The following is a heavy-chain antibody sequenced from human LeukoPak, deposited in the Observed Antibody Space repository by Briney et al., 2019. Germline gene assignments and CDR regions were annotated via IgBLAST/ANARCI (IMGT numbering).Heavy chain of an antibody. CDR3: AKVLRYCSRTSCYPVYFDY. CDR1: GFTFSSYA. J-gene: IGHJ4*02. V-gene: IGHV3-23*01. D-gene: IGHD2-2*01. CDR2: ISSSGGST. Sequence: GGSLRLSSAASGFTFSSYAMSWVRQAPGKGLEWVSAISSSGGSTYYADSVKGRFTVSRDNSKNTLYLQMNSLRAEDTAVYYCAKVLRYCSRTSCYPVYFDYWGQRTLVTVSS.